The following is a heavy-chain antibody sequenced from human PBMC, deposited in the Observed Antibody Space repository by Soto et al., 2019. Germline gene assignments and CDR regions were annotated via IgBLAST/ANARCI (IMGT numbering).Heavy chain of an antibody. J-gene: IGHJ3*02. D-gene: IGHD3-3*01. V-gene: IGHV3-11*01. CDR3: ARNFPLGDFWSGYAFDI. CDR2: ISSSGSTI. Sequence: GGSLRLSCAASGFTFSDYYMSWIRQAPGKGLEWVSYISSSGSTIYYADSVKGRFTISRDNAKNSLYLQMNSLRAEDTAVYYCARNFPLGDFWSGYAFDIWGQGTMVTVS. CDR1: GFTFSDYY.